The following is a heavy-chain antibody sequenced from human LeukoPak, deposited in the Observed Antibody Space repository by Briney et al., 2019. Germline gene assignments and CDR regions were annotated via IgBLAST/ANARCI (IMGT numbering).Heavy chain of an antibody. CDR2: IYSDNT. V-gene: IGHV3-53*01. J-gene: IGHJ4*02. CDR3: AKSGGHYYFDY. CDR1: GFTVSSNS. D-gene: IGHD3-16*01. Sequence: TGGSLRLSCTVSGFTVSSNSMSWVRQAPGKGLEWVSFIYSDNTHYSDSVKGRFTISRDNSKNTLYLQMNSLRAEDTAVFYCAKSGGHYYFDYWGQGTLVTVSS.